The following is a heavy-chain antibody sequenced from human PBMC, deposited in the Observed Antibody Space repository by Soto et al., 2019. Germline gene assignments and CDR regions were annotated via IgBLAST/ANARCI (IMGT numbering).Heavy chain of an antibody. J-gene: IGHJ3*02. D-gene: IGHD1-1*01. V-gene: IGHV3-23*01. Sequence: GGSLRLSCAASGFTFSSYAMSWVRQAPGKGLEWVSAISGSGGSTYYADSVKGRFTISRDNSKNTLYLQMNCLSAADTAVYYCAKDSCTTGGCDFDIWGQGTMVTVSS. CDR3: AKDSCTTGGCDFDI. CDR2: ISGSGGST. CDR1: GFTFSSYA.